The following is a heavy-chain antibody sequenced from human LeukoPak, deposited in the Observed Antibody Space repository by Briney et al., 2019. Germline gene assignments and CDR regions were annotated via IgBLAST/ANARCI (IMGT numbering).Heavy chain of an antibody. CDR3: ARDPDYYDSSGYYQPN. J-gene: IGHJ4*02. CDR1: GFIVSNDY. CDR2: IYSGGST. D-gene: IGHD3-22*01. V-gene: IGHV3-66*01. Sequence: GGSLRLSCAASGFIVSNDYMSWVRQAPGKGLEWVSVIYSGGSTYYADSVKGRFTISRDNSKNTLYLQMNSLRAEDTAVYYCARDPDYYDSSGYYQPNWGQGTLVTVSS.